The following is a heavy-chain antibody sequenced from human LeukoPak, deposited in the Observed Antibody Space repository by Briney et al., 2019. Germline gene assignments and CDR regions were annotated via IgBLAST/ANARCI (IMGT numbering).Heavy chain of an antibody. CDR2: IWYDGSNK. CDR3: ARDRYYDSSGYPFDY. CDR1: GFTFSSYG. D-gene: IGHD3-22*01. V-gene: IGHV3-33*01. J-gene: IGHJ4*02. Sequence: PGGSLRLSCAASGFTFSSYGMHWVRQAPGKGLGWVAVIWYDGSNKYYADSVKGRFTISRDNSKNTLYLQMNSLRAEDTAVYYCARDRYYDSSGYPFDYWGQGTLVTVSS.